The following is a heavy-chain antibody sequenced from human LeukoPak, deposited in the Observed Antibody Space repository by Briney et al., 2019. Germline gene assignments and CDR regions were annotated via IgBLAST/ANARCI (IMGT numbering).Heavy chain of an antibody. Sequence: ASVKVSCKASGYTFTGYYMHWVRHAPGQGLEWMGRINPNSGGTNYAQKFQGRVTMTRDTSISTAYMELSRLRSDDTAVYYCAIGPCSSSWAEYFQHLGPGTLVTLSS. CDR3: AIGPCSSSWAEYFQH. V-gene: IGHV1-2*06. J-gene: IGHJ1*01. CDR2: INPNSGGT. CDR1: GYTFTGYY. D-gene: IGHD6-13*01.